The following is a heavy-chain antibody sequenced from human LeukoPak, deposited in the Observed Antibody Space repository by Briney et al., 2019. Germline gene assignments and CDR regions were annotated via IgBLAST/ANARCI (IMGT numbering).Heavy chain of an antibody. J-gene: IGHJ6*02. Sequence: SGGSLRLSCAASGYILSDYGMHWVRQAPGKGLEWVADIWFDKNQHFADSVKGRFAISRDNSKNTVYLQINSLRAEDTAVYYCARDRHCVNGVCHSPPGMDVWGRGTTVTVSS. CDR2: IWFDKNQ. D-gene: IGHD2-8*01. CDR3: ARDRHCVNGVCHSPPGMDV. V-gene: IGHV3-33*01. CDR1: GYILSDYG.